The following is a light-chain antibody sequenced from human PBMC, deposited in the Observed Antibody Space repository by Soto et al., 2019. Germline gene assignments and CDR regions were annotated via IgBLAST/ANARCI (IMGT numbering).Light chain of an antibody. CDR2: GAS. V-gene: IGKV3-20*01. Sequence: EIVLTQSPGTLSLSPGERATLSCRASQTVSSSYLAWYQQKPGQAPRLLMYGASSRATGIPDRFSGSGSGTDFSLTISRLEPEDFAVYYCHQYGGSPTWTFGQGTKMENK. CDR3: HQYGGSPTWT. CDR1: QTVSSSY. J-gene: IGKJ1*01.